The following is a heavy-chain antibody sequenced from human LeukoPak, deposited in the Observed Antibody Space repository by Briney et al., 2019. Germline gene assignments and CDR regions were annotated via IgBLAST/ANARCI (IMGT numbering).Heavy chain of an antibody. CDR1: GGSISSSNW. J-gene: IGHJ6*02. CDR2: IYHSGST. Sequence: SETLSLTCAVSGGSISSSNWWSWVRQPPGKGLEWIGEIYHSGSTNYNPSLKSRVTISVDKSKNQFSLKLSSVTAADTAVYYCAIAQGYYYYYGMDVWGQGTTVTVSS. V-gene: IGHV4-4*02. CDR3: AIAQGYYYYYGMDV.